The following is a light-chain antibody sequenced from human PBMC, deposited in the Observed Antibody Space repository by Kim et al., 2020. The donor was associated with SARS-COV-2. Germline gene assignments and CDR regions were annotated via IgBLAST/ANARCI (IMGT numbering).Light chain of an antibody. CDR2: RNN. CDR1: NSNIGSNT. CDR3: ATWDDSLSGWV. J-gene: IGLJ3*02. Sequence: QSVLTQPPSASGTPGQRVTISCSGSNSNIGSNTVNWYQQLPGTAPKLLIYRNNQRPSGVPDRFSGSKSGTSASLAISGLQSEDEADYYCATWDDSLSGWVFGGGTQLTVL. V-gene: IGLV1-44*01.